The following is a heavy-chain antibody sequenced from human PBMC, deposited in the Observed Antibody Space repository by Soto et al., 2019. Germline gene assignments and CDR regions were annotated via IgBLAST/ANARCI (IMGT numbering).Heavy chain of an antibody. V-gene: IGHV3-15*07. CDR1: GFTFSNAW. D-gene: IGHD6-19*01. Sequence: GGSLRLSCAASGFTFSNAWMNWVRQAPGKGLEWVGRIKSKTDGGTTDYAAPVKGRFTISRDDSKNTLNLQMNSLKTEDTAVYYCTPIAVAGYYYFDYWGQGTLVTVSS. CDR2: IKSKTDGGTT. CDR3: TPIAVAGYYYFDY. J-gene: IGHJ4*02.